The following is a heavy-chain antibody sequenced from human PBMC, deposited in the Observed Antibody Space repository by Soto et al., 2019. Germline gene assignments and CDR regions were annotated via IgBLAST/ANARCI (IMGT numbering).Heavy chain of an antibody. D-gene: IGHD1-26*01. CDR3: AVLRGSYYIGYYYYGMDV. J-gene: IGHJ6*02. V-gene: IGHV4-59*01. Sequence: SETLSLTCTVSGGSISSYYWSWIRQPPGKGLEWIGYIYYSGSTNYNPSLKSRVTISVDTSKNQFSLKLSSVTSADTAVYYCAVLRGSYYIGYYYYGMDVWGQGTTVTVSS. CDR2: IYYSGST. CDR1: GGSISSYY.